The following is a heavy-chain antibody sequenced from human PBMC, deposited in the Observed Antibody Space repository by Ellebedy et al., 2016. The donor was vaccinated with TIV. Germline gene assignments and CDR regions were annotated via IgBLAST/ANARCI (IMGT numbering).Heavy chain of an antibody. CDR2: ISYDGSSQ. J-gene: IGHJ2*01. V-gene: IGHV3-30*03. Sequence: GGSLRLSCAASGFTFSSFAMLWARQAPGKGLEWVAVISYDGSSQNYVDSVKGRFTISRDNSKNTLYLEMNSLRAEDTAVFYCARGPYGGISVWYFDVWGRGTLVTVSS. D-gene: IGHD4-23*01. CDR1: GFTFSSFA. CDR3: ARGPYGGISVWYFDV.